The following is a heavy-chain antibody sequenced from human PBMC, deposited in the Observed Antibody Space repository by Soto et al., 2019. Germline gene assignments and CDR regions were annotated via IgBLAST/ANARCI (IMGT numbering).Heavy chain of an antibody. Sequence: SETLSLTCTVSGGSISSYYWSWIRQPPGKGLEWIGYIYYSGSTNYNPSLKSRVTISVDTSKNQFSLKLSSVTAADTAVYYCAREGAAAGTDYWCQGTLVTVSS. CDR1: GGSISSYY. D-gene: IGHD6-13*01. V-gene: IGHV4-59*01. J-gene: IGHJ4*02. CDR3: AREGAAAGTDY. CDR2: IYYSGST.